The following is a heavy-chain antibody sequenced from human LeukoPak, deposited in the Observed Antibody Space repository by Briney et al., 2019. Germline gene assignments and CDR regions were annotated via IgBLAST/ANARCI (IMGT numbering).Heavy chain of an antibody. CDR2: KYYSGST. D-gene: IGHD5-18*01. Sequence: SETLSLTCDVSGVSINTCCYYWTWIRQPPGKGLEWIGYKYYSGSTRDNSSLRSRLTISLYSSKNQFSLRLTSVTAADTAVYYCARGRSYGFDFDSWGPGTLVIVSS. CDR1: GVSINTCCYY. V-gene: IGHV4-61*01. J-gene: IGHJ4*02. CDR3: ARGRSYGFDFDS.